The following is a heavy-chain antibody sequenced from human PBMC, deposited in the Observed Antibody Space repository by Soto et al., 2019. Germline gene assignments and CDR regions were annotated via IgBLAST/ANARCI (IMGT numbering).Heavy chain of an antibody. V-gene: IGHV1-69*02. J-gene: IGHJ4*02. CDR2: IIPILGIA. Sequence: QVQLVQSGAEVKKTGSSVKVSCKASGGTFSSYTISWVRQAPGQGLEWMGRIIPILGIANYAQKFQGRVTITADKSTSTAYMELSSLRSEDTAVYYCASQTSGEHDYWGQGTLVTVSS. CDR3: ASQTSGEHDY. CDR1: GGTFSSYT. D-gene: IGHD1-1*01.